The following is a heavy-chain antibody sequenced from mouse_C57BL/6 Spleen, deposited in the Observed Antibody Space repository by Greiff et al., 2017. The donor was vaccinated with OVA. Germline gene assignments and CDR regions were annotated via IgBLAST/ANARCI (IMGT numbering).Heavy chain of an antibody. Sequence: QVQLQQSGAELVMPGASVKLSCKASGYTFTSYWMHWVKQRPGQGLEWIGEIDPSDSYTNYNQKFKGKSTLTVDKSSSTAYMQLSSLTSEDSAVYYCARMETAQARFAYWGQGTLVTVSA. CDR2: IDPSDSYT. J-gene: IGHJ3*01. CDR1: GYTFTSYW. V-gene: IGHV1-69*01. CDR3: ARMETAQARFAY. D-gene: IGHD3-2*02.